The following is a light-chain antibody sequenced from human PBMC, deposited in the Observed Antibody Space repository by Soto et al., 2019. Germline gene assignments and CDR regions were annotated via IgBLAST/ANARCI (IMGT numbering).Light chain of an antibody. J-gene: IGKJ1*01. Sequence: DIQMTQSSSTLSASVGDRVTITCRASQSISTWLAWYQQKPGKAPKLLIYTASNLERGVPSRFSGSGSGTEFTLTISSLQPDDFATYYCQQLNSYPRTFGQGTKVEMK. V-gene: IGKV1-5*03. CDR1: QSISTW. CDR3: QQLNSYPRT. CDR2: TAS.